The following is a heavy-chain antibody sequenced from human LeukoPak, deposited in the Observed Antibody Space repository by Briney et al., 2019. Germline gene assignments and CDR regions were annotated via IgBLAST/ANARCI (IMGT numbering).Heavy chain of an antibody. Sequence: SETLSLTCTVSGGSISSSSYYWAWIRQPPGKGLEWIGSVHYSGSIYYNPSLKSRVTISVDTSKNQFSLKLSSVTAADTAVYYCARVSGYYYYMDVWGKGTTVTISS. J-gene: IGHJ6*03. CDR3: ARVSGYYYYMDV. CDR2: VHYSGSI. CDR1: GGSISSSSYY. D-gene: IGHD3-10*01. V-gene: IGHV4-39*07.